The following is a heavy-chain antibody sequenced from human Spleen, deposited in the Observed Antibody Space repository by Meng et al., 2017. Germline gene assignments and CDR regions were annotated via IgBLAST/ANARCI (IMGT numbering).Heavy chain of an antibody. V-gene: IGHV5-51*01. CDR2: IYPGDSDT. D-gene: IGHD6-19*01. J-gene: IGHJ3*02. CDR3: AKSKAHSSGWYVPVDAFDI. CDR1: GYSFTSYW. Sequence: GESLKISCKGSGYSFTSYWIGWVRQMPGKGLEWMGIIYPGDSDTRYSPSFQGQVTISADKSISTAYLQWSSLKASDTAMYYCAKSKAHSSGWYVPVDAFDIWGQGTMVTVSS.